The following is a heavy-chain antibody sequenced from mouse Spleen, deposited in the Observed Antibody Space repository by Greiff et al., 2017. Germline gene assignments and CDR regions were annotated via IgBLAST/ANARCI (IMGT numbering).Heavy chain of an antibody. V-gene: IGHV5-9*04. Sequence: EVKVVESGGGLVKLGGSLKLSCAASGFTFSSYAMSWVRQTPEKRLEWVATISSGGGNTYYPDSVKGRFTISRDNAKNTLYLQMSSLKSEDTAMYYCARRGYDYDEGYYAMDYWGQGTSVTVSS. D-gene: IGHD2-4*01. CDR3: ARRGYDYDEGYYAMDY. J-gene: IGHJ4*01. CDR2: ISSGGGNT. CDR1: GFTFSSYA.